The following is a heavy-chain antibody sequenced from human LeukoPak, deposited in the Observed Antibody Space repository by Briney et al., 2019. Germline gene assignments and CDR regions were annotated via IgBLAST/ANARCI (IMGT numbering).Heavy chain of an antibody. CDR2: IKEDGSES. Sequence: PGGSLRLSCAASGFIFSTYWMSWVRQAPGKGLEWVANIKEDGSESHYVDSVKGRFTISRDNAKNSLYLQMNYLRAEDTAVYYCARDSRPYSSGWFYYFDYWGQGTLVTVSS. V-gene: IGHV3-7*01. J-gene: IGHJ4*02. D-gene: IGHD6-19*01. CDR3: ARDSRPYSSGWFYYFDY. CDR1: GFIFSTYW.